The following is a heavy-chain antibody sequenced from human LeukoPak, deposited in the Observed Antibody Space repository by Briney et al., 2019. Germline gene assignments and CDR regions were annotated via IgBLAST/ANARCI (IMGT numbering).Heavy chain of an antibody. CDR1: GGSMSSDNFY. D-gene: IGHD3-3*01. Sequence: SETLSLTCTVSGGSMSSDNFYWSWIRQPPGKGLEWIGSIYYSGSTYYNPSLKSRVTISVDTSKNQFSLKLSSVTAADTAVYYCARRKLGSGYPDDAFDIWGQGTMVTVSS. V-gene: IGHV4-39*01. CDR2: IYYSGST. J-gene: IGHJ3*02. CDR3: ARRKLGSGYPDDAFDI.